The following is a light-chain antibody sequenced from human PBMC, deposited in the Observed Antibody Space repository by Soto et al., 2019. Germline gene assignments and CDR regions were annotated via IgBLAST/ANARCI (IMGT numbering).Light chain of an antibody. V-gene: IGLV1-40*01. J-gene: IGLJ3*02. CDR1: SSNIGAGYD. CDR3: STWDDSLNGWV. Sequence: QAVLTQPPSVSGAPGQRVTISCTGSSSNIGAGYDVHWYQQLPGTAPKLLIYGHTNRPSGVPDRFSGSRSGTSASLAISGLQSDDEADYFCSTWDDSLNGWVFGGGTKLTVL. CDR2: GHT.